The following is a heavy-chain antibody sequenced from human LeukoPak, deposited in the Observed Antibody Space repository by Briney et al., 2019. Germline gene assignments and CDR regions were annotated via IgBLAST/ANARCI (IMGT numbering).Heavy chain of an antibody. CDR2: IYYSGST. V-gene: IGHV4-61*08. Sequence: SETLSLTCTVSGGSIGSGDYYWSWIRQPPGKGLEWIGYIYYSGSTNYNPSLKSRVTISVDTSKNQFSLKLSSVTAADTAVYYCASRGRDGYNDYYYYYMDVWGKGTTVTVSS. D-gene: IGHD5-24*01. CDR3: ASRGRDGYNDYYYYYMDV. CDR1: GGSIGSGDYY. J-gene: IGHJ6*03.